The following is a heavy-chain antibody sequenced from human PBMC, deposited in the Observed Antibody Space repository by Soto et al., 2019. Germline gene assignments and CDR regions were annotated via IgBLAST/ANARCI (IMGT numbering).Heavy chain of an antibody. D-gene: IGHD3-9*01. V-gene: IGHV3-30-3*01. CDR2: ISYDGSNK. CDR3: ARDRLPIFWKNYYYYYGMDV. CDR1: GFTFSSYA. J-gene: IGHJ6*02. Sequence: ESGGGVVQPGRSLRLSCAASGFTFSSYAMHWVRQAPGKGLEWVAVISYDGSNKYYADSVKGRFTISRDNSKNTLYLQMNSLRAEDTAVYYCARDRLPIFWKNYYYYYGMDVWGQGTTVTVSS.